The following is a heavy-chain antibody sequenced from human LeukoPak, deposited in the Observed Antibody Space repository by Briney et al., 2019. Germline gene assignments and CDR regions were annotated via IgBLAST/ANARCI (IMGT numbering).Heavy chain of an antibody. J-gene: IGHJ4*02. V-gene: IGHV1-8*01. D-gene: IGHD2-2*01. CDR2: MNPNSGNT. CDR1: GYTFTSYD. CDR3: ASGNCSSTSCLGY. Sequence: GASVKVSCKASGYTFTSYDINWVRQATGQGLEWMGWMNPNSGNTGYAQKFQGRVTMTRDTSISTAYMELSRLRSDDTAVYYCASGNCSSTSCLGYWGQGTLVTVSS.